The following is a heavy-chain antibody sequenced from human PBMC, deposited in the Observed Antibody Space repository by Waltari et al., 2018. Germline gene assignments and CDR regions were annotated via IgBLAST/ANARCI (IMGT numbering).Heavy chain of an antibody. V-gene: IGHV3-43D*03. D-gene: IGHD1-1*01. J-gene: IGHJ4*02. Sequence: EVQLVEAGGLVVQPGGSLRLACAAAGFTFDDYATHWVRQAPGKGLEWVSLISWDGGRKHYADSVEGRFTVPTDNPDTSLFLHMHRLRAQHNPFEFCAKEGPALRTTPDSYFGSWVQGTPVPFSS. CDR1: GFTFDDYA. CDR2: ISWDGGRK. CDR3: AKEGPALRTTPDSYFGS.